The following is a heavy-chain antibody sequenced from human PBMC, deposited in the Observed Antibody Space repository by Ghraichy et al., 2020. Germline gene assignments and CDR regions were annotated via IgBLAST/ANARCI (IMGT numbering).Heavy chain of an antibody. D-gene: IGHD6-13*01. CDR3: AKDLSWVPWAFDI. CDR2: ISGSGGST. Sequence: GGSLRLSCAASGFTFSSYAMSWVRQAPGKGLEWVSAISGSGGSTYYAVSVKGRFTISRDNSKNTLYLQMNSLRAEDTAVYYCAKDLSWVPWAFDIWGQGTMVTVSS. J-gene: IGHJ3*02. CDR1: GFTFSSYA. V-gene: IGHV3-23*01.